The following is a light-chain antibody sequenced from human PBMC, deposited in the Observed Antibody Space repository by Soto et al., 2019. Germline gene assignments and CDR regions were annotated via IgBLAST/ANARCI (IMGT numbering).Light chain of an antibody. J-gene: IGLJ1*01. Sequence: QYVLTQPPSVSGAPGQRVTISCIGATSDVHWYQHLPGTAPKLLIYGNNNRHSGVPDRFSGSKSGTSASLAITGLQAEDEADYDCQSFDSSLSALYVFGTGTKVTVL. CDR1: GATSD. CDR2: GNN. CDR3: QSFDSSLSALYV. V-gene: IGLV1-40*01.